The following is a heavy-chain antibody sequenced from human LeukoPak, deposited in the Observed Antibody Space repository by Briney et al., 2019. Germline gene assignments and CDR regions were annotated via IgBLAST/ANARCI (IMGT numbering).Heavy chain of an antibody. J-gene: IGHJ4*02. D-gene: IGHD2-8*02. CDR1: GGSISSGGYY. V-gene: IGHV4-31*03. CDR2: IYYSGST. CDR3: ARLTLWYYFDY. Sequence: SETLSLTCTVSGGSISSGGYYWSWIRQHPGKGLEWIGYIYYSGSTYYNPSLKSRVTISVDTSKNQFSLKLGSVTAADTAVYYCARLTLWYYFDYWGQGTLVTVSS.